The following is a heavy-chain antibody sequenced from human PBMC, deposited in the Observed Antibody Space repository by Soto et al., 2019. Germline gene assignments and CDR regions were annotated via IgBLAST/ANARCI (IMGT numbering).Heavy chain of an antibody. V-gene: IGHV1-8*01. D-gene: IGHD6-19*01. Sequence: GASVKVSCTASGYTFSSYDINWVRQATGQGLEWMGWLNPNSGDTGYAQKFQGRVTLTRNTSINTAYIELSSLTSDDTAVYYCATSGGGWYLYWGQGTLVTV. CDR3: ATSGGGWYLY. CDR2: LNPNSGDT. J-gene: IGHJ4*02. CDR1: GYTFSSYD.